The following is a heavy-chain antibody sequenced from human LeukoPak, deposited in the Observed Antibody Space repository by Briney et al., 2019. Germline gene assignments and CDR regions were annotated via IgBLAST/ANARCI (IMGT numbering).Heavy chain of an antibody. D-gene: IGHD5-24*01. V-gene: IGHV4-34*01. CDR3: ARSSHRDGYNP. Sequence: SETLSLTCAVYGGSFSGYYWSWIRQPPGKGLEWIGEINHSGSTNYNPSLKSRVTISVDTSKNQFSLKLSSVTAADTAVYYCARSSHRDGYNPWGQGTLVTVSS. CDR1: GGSFSGYY. J-gene: IGHJ5*02. CDR2: INHSGST.